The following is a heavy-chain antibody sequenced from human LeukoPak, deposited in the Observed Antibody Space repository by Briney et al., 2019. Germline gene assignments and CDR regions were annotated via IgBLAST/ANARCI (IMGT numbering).Heavy chain of an antibody. V-gene: IGHV4-59*08. D-gene: IGHD3-10*01. CDR3: ARTRYYYNSRSYGAPYYFDY. CDR2: IYYSGST. J-gene: IGHJ4*02. CDR1: GGSISSYY. Sequence: SETLSLTCTVSGGSISSYYWSWIRQPPGKGLEWIGYIYYSGSTNYNPSLKSRVTISVDTSKNQFSLKLSSVIAADTAVYYWARTRYYYNSRSYGAPYYFDYWGKGTLVTVSS.